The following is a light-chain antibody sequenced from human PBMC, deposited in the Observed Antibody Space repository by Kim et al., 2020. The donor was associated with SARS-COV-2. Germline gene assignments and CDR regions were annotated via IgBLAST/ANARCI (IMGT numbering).Light chain of an antibody. V-gene: IGKV1-39*01. Sequence: DIQMTQSPSSLSASVGDRVTITCRASQRIGTYLIWYQKKPGEAPKLLIYAASSLQSGVPSRFSGSGSGTDFTLTMSSLQPEYSATYYCQQSNSVPFTFGPGTKWISN. CDR1: QRIGTY. CDR2: AAS. CDR3: QQSNSVPFT. J-gene: IGKJ3*01.